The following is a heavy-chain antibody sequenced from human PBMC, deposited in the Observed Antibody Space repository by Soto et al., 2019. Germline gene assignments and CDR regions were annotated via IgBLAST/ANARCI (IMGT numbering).Heavy chain of an antibody. CDR3: AQDRQDQNYVWDAFDV. CDR2: IGGVGDT. D-gene: IGHD3-16*01. Sequence: SCAPSVFTFSYFGMSWVRQAPGKGLEWVASIGGVGDTYSADSVKGRFTTSRDGSKNTLYLQMNSLRVEDTALYFCAQDRQDQNYVWDAFDVWGQGTVVTVSS. J-gene: IGHJ3*01. CDR1: VFTFSYFG. V-gene: IGHV3-23*01.